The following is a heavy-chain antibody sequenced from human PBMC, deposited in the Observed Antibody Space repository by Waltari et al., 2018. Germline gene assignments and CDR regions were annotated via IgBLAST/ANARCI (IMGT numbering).Heavy chain of an antibody. CDR2: IYSGGST. Sequence: EVQLVEFGGCLGQPGGAPRLPCACPGLSVSGVYMTWVRQAPGKGLQWVSIIYSGGSTYYADSVKGRFTISRDNSKNTVFLQMNSLRVDDTAVYYCARPVGNETWGQGTLVTVSS. V-gene: IGHV3-53*01. CDR1: GLSVSGVY. D-gene: IGHD1-26*01. J-gene: IGHJ5*02. CDR3: ARPVGNET.